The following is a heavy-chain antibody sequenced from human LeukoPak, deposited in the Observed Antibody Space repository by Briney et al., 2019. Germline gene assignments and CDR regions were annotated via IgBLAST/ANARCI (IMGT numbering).Heavy chain of an antibody. CDR2: ISSSSYI. CDR3: ASSIAAAGRPPSFDY. V-gene: IGHV3-21*01. CDR1: GFTFSSYS. Sequence: TGGSLRLSCAASGFTFSSYSMNWVRQAPGKGLEWVSSISSSSYIFYADSVKGRFTISRDNAKNSLYLQMNSLRAEDTAVYYCASSIAAAGRPPSFDYWGQGTLVTVSS. D-gene: IGHD6-13*01. J-gene: IGHJ4*02.